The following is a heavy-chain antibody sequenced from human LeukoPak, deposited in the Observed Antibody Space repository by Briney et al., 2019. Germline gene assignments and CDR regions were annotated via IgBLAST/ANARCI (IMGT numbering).Heavy chain of an antibody. D-gene: IGHD3-22*01. CDR1: GGSISSGSYY. CDR2: IYTSGST. CDR3: ARDDSSAWPPRGW. Sequence: SETRSLTCTVSGGSISSGSYYWSWIRQPAGKGLEWIGRIYTSGSTNYNPSLKSRVTISVDTSKNQFSLQLNSVTAADTAVYYCARDDSSAWPPRGWWGQGTLVTVSS. J-gene: IGHJ4*02. V-gene: IGHV4-61*02.